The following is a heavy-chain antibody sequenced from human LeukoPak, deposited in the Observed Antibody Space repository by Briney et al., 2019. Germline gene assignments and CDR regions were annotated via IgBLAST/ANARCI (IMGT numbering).Heavy chain of an antibody. CDR1: GGSISSSSYY. V-gene: IGHV4-39*07. Sequence: SETLSLTCTVSGGSISSSSYYWGWIRQPPGKGLEWIGSIYYSGSTYYNPSLKSRVTISVDTSKNQFSLKLSSVTAADTAVYYCARVARNSNYVGIDSWGQGILVTVSS. J-gene: IGHJ4*02. CDR3: ARVARNSNYVGIDS. D-gene: IGHD1-7*01. CDR2: IYYSGST.